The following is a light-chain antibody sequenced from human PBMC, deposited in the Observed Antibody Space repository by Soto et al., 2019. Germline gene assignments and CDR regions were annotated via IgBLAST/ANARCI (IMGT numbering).Light chain of an antibody. V-gene: IGLV1-44*01. CDR3: TSWDDNLSGHV. CDR2: SYN. Sequence: QTVLTQPPSASGTPGQRVTISCSRSSCNIGRNSVNWYQHLPGTAPKLLIYSYNQRPSGVPDRFSGSRSDTSASLAISGLQSEDEAEYYCTSWDDNLSGHVFGGGTKVTVL. CDR1: SCNIGRNS. J-gene: IGLJ2*01.